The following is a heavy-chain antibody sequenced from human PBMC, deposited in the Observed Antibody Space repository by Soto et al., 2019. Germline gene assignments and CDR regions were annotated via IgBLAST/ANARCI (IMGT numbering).Heavy chain of an antibody. CDR3: ARASTSSEGDAFDI. V-gene: IGHV4-31*03. D-gene: IGHD2-2*01. CDR2: IYYSGST. J-gene: IGHJ3*02. CDR1: GGSISSGGYY. Sequence: QVQLQESGPGLVKPSQTLSLTCTVSGGSISSGGYYWSWIRQHPGKGLEWIGYIYYSGSTYYNPSLKSRVTIPVDTSKNQFSRKLSSVTAADTAVYYCARASTSSEGDAFDIWGQGTMVTVSS.